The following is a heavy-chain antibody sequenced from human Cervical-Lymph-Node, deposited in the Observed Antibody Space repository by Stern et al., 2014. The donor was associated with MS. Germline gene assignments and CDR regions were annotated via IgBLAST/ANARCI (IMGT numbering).Heavy chain of an antibody. CDR1: GYTFTSNY. D-gene: IGHD2-21*02. V-gene: IGHV1-46*03. Sequence: VQLLESGAEVKKPGASVKVSCKSSGYTFTSNYMHWVRQAPGQGLEWMGIINPSGGTTSYAQKFQGRVTMTRDTSTSTVYMELSSLRSEDTAVYYCARDRCSGGDCSPYYYYGMDVWGQGTTVTVSS. CDR2: INPSGGTT. CDR3: ARDRCSGGDCSPYYYYGMDV. J-gene: IGHJ6*02.